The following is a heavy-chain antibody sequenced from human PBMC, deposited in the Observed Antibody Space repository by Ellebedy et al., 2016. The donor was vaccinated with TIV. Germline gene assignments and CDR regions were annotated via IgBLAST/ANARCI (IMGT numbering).Heavy chain of an antibody. J-gene: IGHJ3*02. CDR3: ARVAYSSSWYPFAFDM. CDR2: TYYRSKWYN. Sequence: SQTLSLTCAISGDSVSSNSAAWNWIRQSPSRGLEWLRRTYYRSKWYNDYAVSVKSRITINADTSKNQFSLQLNSVTPEDTAVYYCARVAYSSSWYPFAFDMWGQGTMVTVSS. D-gene: IGHD6-13*01. V-gene: IGHV6-1*01. CDR1: GDSVSSNSAA.